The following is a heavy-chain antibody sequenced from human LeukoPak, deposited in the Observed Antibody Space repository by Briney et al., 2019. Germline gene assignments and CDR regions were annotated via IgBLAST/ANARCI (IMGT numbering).Heavy chain of an antibody. Sequence: PGGSVKLSCAASGFTFSSYAMHWVRQAPGKGLEWVAVIKYDGSNNYYAHYVKGRFTMSRDNSKNTSYMQMNSLRAEDTAVYYGARDLSSGWYILNHFDYWGKGTLSPSPQ. CDR3: ARDLSSGWYILNHFDY. CDR1: GFTFSSYA. CDR2: IKYDGSNN. J-gene: IGHJ4*02. D-gene: IGHD6-19*01. V-gene: IGHV3-30*04.